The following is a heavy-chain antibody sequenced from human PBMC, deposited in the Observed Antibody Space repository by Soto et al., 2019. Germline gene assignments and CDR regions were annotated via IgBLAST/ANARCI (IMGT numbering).Heavy chain of an antibody. V-gene: IGHV1-18*01. J-gene: IGHJ4*02. CDR2: TSTNNGDT. CDR1: VYTFTTFR. D-gene: IGHD2-15*01. CDR3: GREYCRGGRCYSPDY. Sequence: ASVKVARKASVYTFTTFRISWVRQDTGQGLEWMGWTSTNNGDTYYAPRFQGRVTVTKDTSTRTAYMELRSLGSDDTAVYYCGREYCRGGRCYSPDYWGQGTLVTVSS.